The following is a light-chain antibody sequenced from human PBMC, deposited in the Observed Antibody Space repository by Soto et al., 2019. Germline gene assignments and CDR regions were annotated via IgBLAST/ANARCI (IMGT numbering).Light chain of an antibody. Sequence: EAVLTQSTGTLSLSPGERATLSCRASQSVSSNYLVCYQQKPGQAPRRLISGVSTRATGIPDRFSGSVSGTYFTLTIRCQKPEDVAVYYCYQYAPSPAITFGQGTRVESK. CDR2: GVS. J-gene: IGKJ5*01. CDR1: QSVSSNY. V-gene: IGKV3-20*01. CDR3: YQYAPSPAIT.